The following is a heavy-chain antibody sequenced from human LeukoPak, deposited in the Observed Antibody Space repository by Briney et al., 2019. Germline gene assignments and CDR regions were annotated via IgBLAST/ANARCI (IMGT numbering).Heavy chain of an antibody. Sequence: KASETLSLTCTVSGGSISSSSYYWGWIRQPPGKGLEWIGSIYYSGSTYYNPSLKSRVTISVDTSKNQFSLKLSSVTAADTAVYYCARLSSTKVPADIFDYWGQGTLVTVSS. CDR1: GGSISSSSYY. CDR3: ARLSSTKVPADIFDY. V-gene: IGHV4-39*07. CDR2: IYYSGST. J-gene: IGHJ4*02. D-gene: IGHD2-2*01.